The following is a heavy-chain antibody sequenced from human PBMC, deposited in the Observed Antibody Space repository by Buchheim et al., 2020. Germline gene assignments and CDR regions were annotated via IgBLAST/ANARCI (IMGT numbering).Heavy chain of an antibody. D-gene: IGHD3-22*01. J-gene: IGHJ4*02. CDR1: GFTFSSYA. CDR2: MSGSGGST. Sequence: EVQLLESGGGLVQPGGSLRLSCAASGFTFSSYAMRWVRQAPGKGLEWVSAMSGSGGSTYYADSVKGRFTISRDISKNTLYLQMNSLRAEDTAVYYCANDYYDSSGYQLGDYWGQGTL. CDR3: ANDYYDSSGYQLGDY. V-gene: IGHV3-23*01.